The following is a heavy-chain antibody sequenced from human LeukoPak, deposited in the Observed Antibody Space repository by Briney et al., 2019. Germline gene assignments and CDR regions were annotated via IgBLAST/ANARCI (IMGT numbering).Heavy chain of an antibody. CDR3: ARVLTGSWDWFDP. CDR2: INSDGSRT. V-gene: IGHV3-74*01. Sequence: GGSLRLSCAASGFSFSSNWMHWVRQAPGKGLVWVSRINSDGSRTNYADSVKGRFTISRDNAKTTLYLQMSSLRAEDTAVYYCARVLTGSWDWFDPWGQGTLVTVSS. J-gene: IGHJ5*02. CDR1: GFSFSSNW. D-gene: IGHD2-8*02.